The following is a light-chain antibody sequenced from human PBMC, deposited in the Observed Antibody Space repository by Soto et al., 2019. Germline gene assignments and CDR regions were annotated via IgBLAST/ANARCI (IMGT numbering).Light chain of an antibody. V-gene: IGKV3-20*01. Sequence: EVVLTQSPGTVSLSPGERATLSCRASQSVTSNYLAWYQQKPGQAPRLLIYAASSRATGIPDRLSGSGSGTDFSLTISRLEPEDFAVYYCQHYGRSLTWTFGQGTKVEIK. CDR3: QHYGRSLTWT. CDR2: AAS. J-gene: IGKJ1*01. CDR1: QSVTSNY.